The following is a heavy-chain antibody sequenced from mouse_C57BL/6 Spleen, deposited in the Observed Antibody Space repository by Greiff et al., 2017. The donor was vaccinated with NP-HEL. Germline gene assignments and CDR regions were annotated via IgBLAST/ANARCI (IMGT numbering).Heavy chain of an antibody. J-gene: IGHJ2*01. CDR3: ARGGSTMTYIDY. CDR1: GYTFTSYG. D-gene: IGHD2-4*01. V-gene: IGHV1-81*01. Sequence: VQLQQSGAELARPGASVKLSCKASGYTFTSYGISWVKQRTGQGLEWIGEIYPRSGNTYYNEKFKGKATLTDDKSSSTAYMELRSLTSENSAVYFCARGGSTMTYIDYWGQGTTLTVSS. CDR2: IYPRSGNT.